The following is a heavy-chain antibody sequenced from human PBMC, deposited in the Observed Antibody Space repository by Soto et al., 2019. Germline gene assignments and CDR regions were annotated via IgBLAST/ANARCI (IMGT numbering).Heavy chain of an antibody. V-gene: IGHV4-59*01. CDR1: GGSISSYY. CDR3: ARVQAARNYYYYGMDV. Sequence: KASETLSLTCTVSGGSISSYYWSWIRQPPGKGLEWIGYIYYSGSTNYNPSLKSRVTISVDTSKNQFSLKLSSVTAADTAVYYCARVQAARNYYYYGMDVWGQGTTVTVSS. CDR2: IYYSGST. D-gene: IGHD6-6*01. J-gene: IGHJ6*02.